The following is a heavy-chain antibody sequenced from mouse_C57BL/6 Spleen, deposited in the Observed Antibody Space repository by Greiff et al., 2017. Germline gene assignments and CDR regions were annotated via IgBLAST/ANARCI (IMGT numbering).Heavy chain of an antibody. Sequence: VQLQQPGAELVKPGASVKMSCKASGYTFTSYWITWVKQRPGQGLEWIGDIYPGSGSTNYNEKFKSKATLTVDTSSSTAYMQLSSLTSEDSAVYYCARFGYDYEYFDYWGQGTTLTVSS. V-gene: IGHV1-55*01. D-gene: IGHD2-4*01. CDR3: ARFGYDYEYFDY. CDR1: GYTFTSYW. CDR2: IYPGSGST. J-gene: IGHJ2*01.